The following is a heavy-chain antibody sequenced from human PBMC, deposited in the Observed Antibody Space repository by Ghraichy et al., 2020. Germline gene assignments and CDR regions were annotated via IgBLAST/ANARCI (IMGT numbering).Heavy chain of an antibody. D-gene: IGHD1-26*01. Sequence: SQTLSLTCVISGDSVSSNSVAWNWIRQSPSRGLEWLGRTYYRSKWFNDYAVSVKSRININPDTSKNQFSLQLNSVTPEDTAVYYCARDEGWEAFDIWGQGTIVTVSS. CDR2: TYYRSKWFN. J-gene: IGHJ3*02. CDR3: ARDEGWEAFDI. CDR1: GDSVSSNSVA. V-gene: IGHV6-1*01.